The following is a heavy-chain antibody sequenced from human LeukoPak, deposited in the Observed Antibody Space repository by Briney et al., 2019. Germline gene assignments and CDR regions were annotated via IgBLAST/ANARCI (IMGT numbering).Heavy chain of an antibody. CDR2: MNPNSGNT. D-gene: IGHD3-9*01. Sequence: ASVKVSCKASGYTFTSYAINWVRQATGQGLEWMGWMNPNSGNTGYAQKLQGRVTMTRNTSISAAYMELSSLRSEDTAVYYCARGGARYYDILTGYYYYGMDVWGQGTTVSVSS. V-gene: IGHV1-8*01. CDR1: GYTFTSYA. J-gene: IGHJ6*02. CDR3: ARGGARYYDILTGYYYYGMDV.